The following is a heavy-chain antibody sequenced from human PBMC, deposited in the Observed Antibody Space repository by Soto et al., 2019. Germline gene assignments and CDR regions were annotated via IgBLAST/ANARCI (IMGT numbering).Heavy chain of an antibody. CDR2: ISGSGGST. CDR3: AKPSDYDFWSGGNWFDP. D-gene: IGHD3-3*01. Sequence: PGGSLRLSCAASGFTFSSYAMSWVRQAPGQGLEWVSAISGSGGSTYYADSVKGRFTISRDNSKNTLYLQMNSLRAEDTAVYYCAKPSDYDFWSGGNWFDPWGQGTLVTVSS. J-gene: IGHJ5*02. V-gene: IGHV3-23*01. CDR1: GFTFSSYA.